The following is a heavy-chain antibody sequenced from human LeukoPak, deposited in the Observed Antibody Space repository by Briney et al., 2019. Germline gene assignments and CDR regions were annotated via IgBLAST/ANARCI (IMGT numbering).Heavy chain of an antibody. J-gene: IGHJ5*02. V-gene: IGHV1-69*01. Sequence: SVKVSCKASGGTFSSYAISWVRQAPGQGLEWMGGIIPIFGTANYAQKFQGRVTITADESTSTAYMELSSLRSEDTAVYYCAREWELLGSSWFDPWGQGTLVTVSS. CDR1: GGTFSSYA. CDR2: IIPIFGTA. D-gene: IGHD1-26*01. CDR3: AREWELLGSSWFDP.